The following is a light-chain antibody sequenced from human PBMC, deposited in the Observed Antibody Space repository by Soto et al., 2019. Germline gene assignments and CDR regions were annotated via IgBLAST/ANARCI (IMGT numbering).Light chain of an antibody. V-gene: IGLV2-14*01. J-gene: IGLJ1*01. Sequence: QSVLTQPASVSGSPGQSITISCTGTASDVGGYNYVSWYQQHPGKAPKLMIHAVSNRPSGISSRFSGSKSGNTASLTISGLQSEDEADYFCCSYTSRTTYVFETGTKVTVL. CDR3: CSYTSRTTYV. CDR1: ASDVGGYNY. CDR2: AVS.